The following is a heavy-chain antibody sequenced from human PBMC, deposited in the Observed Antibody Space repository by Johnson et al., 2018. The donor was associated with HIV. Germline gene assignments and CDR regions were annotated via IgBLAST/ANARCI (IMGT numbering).Heavy chain of an antibody. J-gene: IGHJ3*01. CDR2: IYSGGTT. D-gene: IGHD3-3*01. V-gene: IGHV3-66*01. Sequence: VQLVESGGGVVRPGGSLRLSCAASGFTFSDYYMSWIRQAPGKGLEWVSVIYSGGTTYYGDSVMGRFTISRDNSNNTVYLQMNSLKTEDTAVYYCSTDLGLEWSEGNDAFDVWG. CDR3: STDLGLEWSEGNDAFDV. CDR1: GFTFSDYY.